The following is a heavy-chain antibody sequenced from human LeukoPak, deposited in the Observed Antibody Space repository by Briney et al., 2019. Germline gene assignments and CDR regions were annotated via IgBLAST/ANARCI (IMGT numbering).Heavy chain of an antibody. V-gene: IGHV3-23*01. Sequence: GGSLRLSCAAAGFTFSNYAMSWVRQAPGKGLEWVSSISIVGGRTHYADSGKGRFTISTDNSKTTLFLQMNSLRAADPAVTYCAREGGDTGDFDQWGRGTLVTVSS. CDR2: ISIVGGRT. D-gene: IGHD5-18*01. CDR3: AREGGDTGDFDQ. CDR1: GFTFSNYA. J-gene: IGHJ4*02.